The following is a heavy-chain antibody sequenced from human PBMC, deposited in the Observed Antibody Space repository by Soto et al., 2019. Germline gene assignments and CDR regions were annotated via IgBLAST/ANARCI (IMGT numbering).Heavy chain of an antibody. D-gene: IGHD2-15*01. CDR2: IIPIFGPA. CDR1: GDTFRHYG. Sequence: QVQLKQSGAEVKKAGSSVTVSCEASGDTFRHYGISWFRQAPGQGLEWMGGIIPIFGPARYAQSFQDRVTITAHESTNTAYLEVTSLRSDDTGVYYCAAELCWVEATRLVRNNWCDPWGQGSLVSVSA. CDR3: AAELCWVEATRLVRNNWCDP. J-gene: IGHJ5*02. V-gene: IGHV1-69*01.